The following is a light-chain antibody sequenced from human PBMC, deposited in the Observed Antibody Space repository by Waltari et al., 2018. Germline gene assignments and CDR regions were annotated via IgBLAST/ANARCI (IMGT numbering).Light chain of an antibody. J-gene: IGKJ4*01. CDR2: WAS. CDR1: QRILSASNTKNY. CDR3: QQYSTVPVT. V-gene: IGKV4-1*01. Sequence: DIVMTQSPDSLAVSLGERATINCESSQRILSASNTKNYITWYQQKPGQPPKLLIHWASTRQSGVPDRFSASGSGTDFTLTISSLQAEDVAVYYCQQYSTVPVTFGGGTKVEIK.